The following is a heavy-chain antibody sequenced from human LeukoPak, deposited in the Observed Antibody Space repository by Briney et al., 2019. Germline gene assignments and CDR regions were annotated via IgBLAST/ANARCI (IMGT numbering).Heavy chain of an antibody. CDR2: FYYGGNT. D-gene: IGHD2-21*02. CDR1: GGSINVGDHY. CDR3: ARARDVVTAYVDY. J-gene: IGHJ4*02. V-gene: IGHV4-30-4*08. Sequence: PSETLSLTCTVSGGSINVGDHYWSWIRQPPGKGLEWIGYFYYGGNTYYNPSLESRVTISADTSKTRFSLKLTSVTAADTAVYYCARARDVVTAYVDYWGQGILATVSS.